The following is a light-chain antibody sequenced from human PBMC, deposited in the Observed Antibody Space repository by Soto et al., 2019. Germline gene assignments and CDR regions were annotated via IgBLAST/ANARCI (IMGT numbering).Light chain of an antibody. V-gene: IGKV1-5*03. CDR1: QSISSW. Sequence: DIQTTQSPSTLSASVGDRVTITCRASQSISSWLAWYPQKPGKAPNLLIYKASSLESGVPSRFSGSGSGTEFTLTIRSLKPEEFATDYCQQYNSYWTGGQGTKVEIK. CDR2: KAS. J-gene: IGKJ1*01. CDR3: QQYNSYWT.